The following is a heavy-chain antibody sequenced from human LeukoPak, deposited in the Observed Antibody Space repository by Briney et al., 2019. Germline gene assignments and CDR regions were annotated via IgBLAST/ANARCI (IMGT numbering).Heavy chain of an antibody. CDR3: ARDRWELLPLLDFDY. D-gene: IGHD1-26*01. CDR1: GYTFTSYA. CDR2: INAGNGNT. J-gene: IGHJ4*02. Sequence: ASVKVSCKASGYTFTSYAMHWVRQAPGQRLEWMGRINAGNGNTKYSQKFQGRVTITRDTSASTAYMELSSLRSEDTAVYYCARDRWELLPLLDFDYWGQGTLVTVSS. V-gene: IGHV1-3*01.